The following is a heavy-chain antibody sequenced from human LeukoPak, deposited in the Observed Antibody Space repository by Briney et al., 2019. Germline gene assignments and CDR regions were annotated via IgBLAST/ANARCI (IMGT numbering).Heavy chain of an antibody. CDR2: MNPNSGNT. CDR3: ARALGYCSGGSCSNYYYYGMDV. Sequence: ASVKVSCKASGYTFTRYDIHWVRQATGQGLVWMGWMNPNSGNTGYAQKFQGRVTMTRNTSISTAYMELSSLRSEDTAVYYCARALGYCSGGSCSNYYYYGMDVWGQGTTVAVSS. CDR1: GYTFTRYD. J-gene: IGHJ6*02. V-gene: IGHV1-8*01. D-gene: IGHD2-15*01.